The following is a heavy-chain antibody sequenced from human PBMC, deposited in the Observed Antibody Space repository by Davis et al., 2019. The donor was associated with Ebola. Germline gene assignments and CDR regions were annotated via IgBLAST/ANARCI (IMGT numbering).Heavy chain of an antibody. CDR1: GFTFNAYY. D-gene: IGHD3-10*01. CDR3: ARDGAWLGYYYYGMDV. J-gene: IGHJ6*04. CDR2: INPKTGGT. Sequence: ASVKVSCKASGFTFNAYYMHWVRQAPGQGLEWIGRINPKTGGTKYAQKFQGRVTMTRDTSISTAYMELRSLRSDDTAVYYCARDGAWLGYYYYGMDVWGKGTTVTVSS. V-gene: IGHV1-2*06.